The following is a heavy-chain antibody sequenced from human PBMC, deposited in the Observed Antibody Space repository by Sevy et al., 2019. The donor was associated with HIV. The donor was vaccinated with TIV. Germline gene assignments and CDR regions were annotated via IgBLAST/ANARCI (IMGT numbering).Heavy chain of an antibody. D-gene: IGHD3-10*01. V-gene: IGHV4-59*01. CDR3: ARTYYYGSGSYYGYYYYMDV. Sequence: SETLSLTCTVSGGSISSYYWSWIRQPPGKGLEWIGYIYYSGSTNYNPSLKSRVTISVDTSKNQFSLKLSSVTAADTAVYYCARTYYYGSGSYYGYYYYMDVWGKGTTVTVSS. J-gene: IGHJ6*03. CDR2: IYYSGST. CDR1: GGSISSYY.